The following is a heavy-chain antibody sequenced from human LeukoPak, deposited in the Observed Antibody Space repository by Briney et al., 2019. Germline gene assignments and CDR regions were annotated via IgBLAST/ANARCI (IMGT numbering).Heavy chain of an antibody. CDR1: GFSFSIYA. CDR2: ISGSGGTT. J-gene: IGHJ4*02. D-gene: IGHD3-16*01. CDR3: ARSLGADY. Sequence: GGSLRLSCAASGFSFSIYAMSWVRQAPGKGLDWVSEISGSGGTTFYADSVKGRFTISRDNAKNTLYLQMNSLRAEDTAVYYCARSLGADYWGQGTLVTVSS. V-gene: IGHV3-23*01.